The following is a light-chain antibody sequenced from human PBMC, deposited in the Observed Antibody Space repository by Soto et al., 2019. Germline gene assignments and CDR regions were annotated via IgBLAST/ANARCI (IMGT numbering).Light chain of an antibody. CDR1: TSNVGSNT. Sequence: QSVLTQPPSASGAPGQGVIISCSGSTSNVGSNTVNWYQQLPGTAPKLLIYSNNLRPSEDPDRFSASKSGTSASLAISGLQSEDEADYYCAAWDDSLNDVVFGGGTKLTVL. V-gene: IGLV1-44*01. J-gene: IGLJ2*01. CDR2: SNN. CDR3: AAWDDSLNDVV.